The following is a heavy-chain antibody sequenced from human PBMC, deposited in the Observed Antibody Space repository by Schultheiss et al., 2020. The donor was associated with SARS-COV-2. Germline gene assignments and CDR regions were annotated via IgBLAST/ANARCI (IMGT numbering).Heavy chain of an antibody. CDR2: ISSSSSTI. J-gene: IGHJ5*02. V-gene: IGHV3-48*04. Sequence: GGSLRLSCAVSGGSISSSNWWSWVRQPPGKGLEWVSYISSSSSTIYYADSVKGRFTISRDNAKNSLYLQMNSLRAEDTAVYYCARVHEWSVYNWFDPWGQGTLVTVSS. D-gene: IGHD3-3*01. CDR3: ARVHEWSVYNWFDP. CDR1: GGSISSSN.